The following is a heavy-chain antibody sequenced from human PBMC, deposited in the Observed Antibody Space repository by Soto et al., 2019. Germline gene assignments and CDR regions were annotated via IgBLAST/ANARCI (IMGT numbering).Heavy chain of an antibody. CDR1: GFTFSSYS. CDR3: ARRRDGYNEAVIFDY. D-gene: IGHD5-12*01. J-gene: IGHJ4*02. Sequence: EVQLVESGGGLVKPGGSLRLSCAASGFTFSSYSMNWVRQAPGKGLEWVSSISSSSSYIYYADSVKGRFTISRDNAKNALYLQMNSLRAEDTAVYYCARRRDGYNEAVIFDYWGQGTLFTVSS. CDR2: ISSSSSYI. V-gene: IGHV3-21*01.